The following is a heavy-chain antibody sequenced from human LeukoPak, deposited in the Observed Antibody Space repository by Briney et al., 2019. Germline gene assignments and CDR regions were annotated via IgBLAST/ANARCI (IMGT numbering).Heavy chain of an antibody. CDR2: VYYSGTT. J-gene: IGHJ4*02. V-gene: IGHV4-59*01. D-gene: IGHD3-3*01. CDR3: ARFRRQSGYYYFDY. Sequence: SETLSLTCTVSGGSITSSYWSWIRQPPGKGLEWLGYVYYSGTTNYNPSLKSRVSISVDSSKKQFSLKLSSVTAADAAMYYCARFRRQSGYYYFDYWGQGTLVTVSS. CDR1: GGSITSSY.